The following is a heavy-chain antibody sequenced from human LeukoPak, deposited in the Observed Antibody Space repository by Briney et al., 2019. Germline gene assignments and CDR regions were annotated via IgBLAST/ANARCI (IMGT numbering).Heavy chain of an antibody. CDR3: AGGWYGDWFDP. J-gene: IGHJ5*02. Sequence: ASVKVSCKASGYTFTGYYMHWVRQAPGQGLEWMGWINPNSGGTNYAQKFQGRVTMTRDTSISTAYMELSSLRSEDMAVYYCAGGWYGDWFDPWGQGTLVTVSS. CDR2: INPNSGGT. CDR1: GYTFTGYY. V-gene: IGHV1-2*02. D-gene: IGHD6-19*01.